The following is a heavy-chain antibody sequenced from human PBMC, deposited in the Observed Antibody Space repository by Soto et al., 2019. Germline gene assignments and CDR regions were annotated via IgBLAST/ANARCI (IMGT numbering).Heavy chain of an antibody. V-gene: IGHV1-2*04. CDR3: ARSSGWYNYYYYGMDV. CDR1: GYTFTGYY. J-gene: IGHJ6*02. CDR2: INPNSGGT. D-gene: IGHD6-19*01. Sequence: ASVKVSCKASGYTFTGYYMHWVRQAPGQGLEWMGWINPNSGGTNYAQKFQGWVTMTRDTSISTAYMELSRLRSDDTAVYYCARSSGWYNYYYYGMDVWGQGTTVTV.